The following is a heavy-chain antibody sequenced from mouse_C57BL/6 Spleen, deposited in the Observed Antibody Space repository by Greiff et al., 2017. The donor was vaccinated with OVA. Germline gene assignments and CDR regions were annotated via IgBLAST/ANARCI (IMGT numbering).Heavy chain of an antibody. CDR2: IYPGSGST. CDR1: GYTFTSYW. V-gene: IGHV1-55*01. Sequence: QVQLQQPGAELVKPGASVKMSCKASGYTFTSYWITWVKQRPGQGLEWIGDIYPGSGSTNYNEKFKSKATLTVDTSSSTAYMQLSSLTSENSAVYYCARWYYGSSYEGYYAMDYWGQGTSVTVSS. J-gene: IGHJ4*01. D-gene: IGHD1-1*01. CDR3: ARWYYGSSYEGYYAMDY.